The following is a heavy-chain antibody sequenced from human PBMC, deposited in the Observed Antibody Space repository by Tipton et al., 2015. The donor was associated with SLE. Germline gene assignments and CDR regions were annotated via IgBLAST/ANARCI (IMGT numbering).Heavy chain of an antibody. J-gene: IGHJ6*03. Sequence: TLSLTCTVSGGSISSGSYYWSWIRQPAGKGLEWIGRIYTSGSTNYNPSLKSRVTISVDTSKNQFSLKLSSVTAADTAVYYCAREVEYQLLLPYMDGWGKVTTVTVSS. V-gene: IGHV4-61*02. CDR2: IYTSGST. CDR1: GGSISSGSYY. CDR3: AREVEYQLLLPYMDG. D-gene: IGHD2-2*01.